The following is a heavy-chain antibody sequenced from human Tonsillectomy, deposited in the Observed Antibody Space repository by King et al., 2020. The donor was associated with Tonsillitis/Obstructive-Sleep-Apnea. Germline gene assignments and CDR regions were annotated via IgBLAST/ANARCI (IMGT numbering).Heavy chain of an antibody. V-gene: IGHV1-2*04. Sequence: VQLVQSGAEVKKPGASVKVSCKASGYTFTGYYMHWVRQAPGQGLEWMGWINPNSGGTNYAQKFQGWVTMTRDTSISTAYMEVSRLRSDDTAVYFCARVTQANWGEGNYFDYWGQGTLVTVSS. J-gene: IGHJ4*02. CDR1: GYTFTGYY. CDR2: INPNSGGT. D-gene: IGHD7-27*01. CDR3: ARVTQANWGEGNYFDY.